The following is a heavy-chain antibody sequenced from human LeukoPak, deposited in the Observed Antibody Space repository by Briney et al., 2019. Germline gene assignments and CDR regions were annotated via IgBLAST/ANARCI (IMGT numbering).Heavy chain of an antibody. V-gene: IGHV5-51*01. CDR3: ARQVPYSSSAYYYYYYMDV. Sequence: GESLKISCKGSGYSFTGYWIGWVRQMPGKGLEWMGIIYPGDSDTRYGPSFQGQVTISADKSISIAYLQWSSLKASDTAMYYCARQVPYSSSAYYYYYYMDVWGKGTTVTVSS. CDR1: GYSFTGYW. D-gene: IGHD6-6*01. CDR2: IYPGDSDT. J-gene: IGHJ6*03.